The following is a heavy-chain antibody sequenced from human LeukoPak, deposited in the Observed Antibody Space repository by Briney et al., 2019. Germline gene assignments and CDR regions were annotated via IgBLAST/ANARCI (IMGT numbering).Heavy chain of an antibody. CDR1: GFTLSSYG. CDR3: ARVRLRMTQGAFDV. J-gene: IGHJ3*01. CDR2: ISYDGSNK. V-gene: IGHV3-30*19. Sequence: QSGGSLRLSCAASGFTLSSYGIHWVRQAPGKGLEWVAVISYDGSNKYYADSVKGRFTISRDNSKNTLYLQMNSLRAEDTAAYYCARVRLRMTQGAFDVWGQGTMVTVSS. D-gene: IGHD4-17*01.